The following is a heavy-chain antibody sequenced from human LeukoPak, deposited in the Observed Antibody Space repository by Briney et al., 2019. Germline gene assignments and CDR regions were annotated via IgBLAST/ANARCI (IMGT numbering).Heavy chain of an antibody. CDR3: AMASYYYDSSGYYYNWFDP. V-gene: IGHV5-51*01. CDR1: GYSFTSYW. CDR2: IYPGDSDT. D-gene: IGHD3-22*01. J-gene: IGHJ5*02. Sequence: GESLKISCKGSGYSFTSYWIGWVRQMPGKGLEWMGIIYPGDSDTRYSPSFQGQVTISADKSISTAYLQWSSLKASDTAMYYCAMASYYYDSSGYYYNWFDPWGQGTLVTVSS.